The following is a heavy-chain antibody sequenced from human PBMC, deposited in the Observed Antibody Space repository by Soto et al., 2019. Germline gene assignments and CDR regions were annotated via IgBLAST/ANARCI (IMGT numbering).Heavy chain of an antibody. CDR1: GYTFTGYF. CDR2: INPNSGAT. J-gene: IGHJ5*02. D-gene: IGHD3-16*01. V-gene: IGHV1-2*02. CDR3: ARGGGTTLAPLP. Sequence: QVQLLQYGAEVKKPGASVKVSCKASGYTFTGYFMHWVRQAPGEGLEWMGWINPNSGATKYASKFQCRVTMTRDTSNRTAYLELSRLTSDDTAIYYCARGGGTTLAPLPWGQGTPVTVSS.